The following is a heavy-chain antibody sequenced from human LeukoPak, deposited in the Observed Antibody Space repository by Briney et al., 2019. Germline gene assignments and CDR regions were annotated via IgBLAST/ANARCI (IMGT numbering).Heavy chain of an antibody. Sequence: SETLSLTCTVSGVSISSYYWSWIRQPAGRGLEWIGRFYASGSTNYNPSLKSRVTMSVDTSKNQFSLKLSSVTAADTAVYYCARDRYYYDSSGGRGLDYWGQGTLVTVSS. CDR2: FYASGST. J-gene: IGHJ4*02. V-gene: IGHV4-4*07. CDR3: ARDRYYYDSSGGRGLDY. CDR1: GVSISSYY. D-gene: IGHD3-22*01.